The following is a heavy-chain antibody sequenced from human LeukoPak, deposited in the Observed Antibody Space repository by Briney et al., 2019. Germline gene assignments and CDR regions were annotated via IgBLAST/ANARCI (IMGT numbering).Heavy chain of an antibody. CDR1: GFTLCSFA. CDR3: ARVVSSSGFDYGMNV. V-gene: IGHV3-64*01. CDR2: ISSNGGST. Sequence: GGSLRLSCAASGFTLCSFAMHWVREAPGTGVGYVSAISSNGGSTYYANSVKGRFTISRDNSKSTLYLQMGSLRAEDTAVYYCARVVSSSGFDYGMNVGGQGTTVTVSS. D-gene: IGHD6-6*01. J-gene: IGHJ6*02.